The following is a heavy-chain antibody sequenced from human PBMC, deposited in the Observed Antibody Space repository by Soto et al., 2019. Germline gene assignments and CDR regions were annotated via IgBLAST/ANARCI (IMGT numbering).Heavy chain of an antibody. CDR1: GYTFTSYY. D-gene: IGHD3-10*01. Sequence: ASGKVSCKASGYTFTSYYMHWVRQAPGQGLEWMGIINPSGGSTSYAQKFQGRVTMTRDTSTSTVYMELSSLRSEDTAVYYCAQGGGVLRWLGEFPMDVWGQGTTLTVSS. CDR3: AQGGGVLRWLGEFPMDV. V-gene: IGHV1-46*01. CDR2: INPSGGST. J-gene: IGHJ6*02.